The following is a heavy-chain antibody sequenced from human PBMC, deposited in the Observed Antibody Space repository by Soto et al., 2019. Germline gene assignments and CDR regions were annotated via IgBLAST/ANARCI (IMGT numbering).Heavy chain of an antibody. J-gene: IGHJ5*01. Sequence: QVQLVQSGAEVKKPGSSVKVSCKASGGTFSSYSISWVRQAPGQGLEWMGRIIPMLGMTNYAQKFQGRVSITADKSTSTVYRVLSSLRSEDTAVYYCAGSSITTGMWFASWGQGPLVPVPS. D-gene: IGHD2-15*01. CDR1: GGTFSSYS. CDR3: AGSSITTGMWFAS. V-gene: IGHV1-69*02. CDR2: IIPMLGMT.